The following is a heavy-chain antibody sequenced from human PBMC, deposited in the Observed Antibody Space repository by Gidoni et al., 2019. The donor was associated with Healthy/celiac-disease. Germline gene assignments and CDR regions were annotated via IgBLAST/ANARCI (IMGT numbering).Heavy chain of an antibody. J-gene: IGHJ5*02. CDR1: GGAVSSGRYY. V-gene: IGHV4-61*01. CDR3: AREPVYYDILTGYYKNWFDP. CDR2: IYYSGST. Sequence: QVQLQESGPGLVKPSETLSPTCTAPGGAVSSGRYYWSWIRQPPGKGLEWIGYIYYSGSTNYNPSLKSRVTISVDTSKNQFSLKLSSVTAADTAVYYCAREPVYYDILTGYYKNWFDPWGQGTLVTVSS. D-gene: IGHD3-9*01.